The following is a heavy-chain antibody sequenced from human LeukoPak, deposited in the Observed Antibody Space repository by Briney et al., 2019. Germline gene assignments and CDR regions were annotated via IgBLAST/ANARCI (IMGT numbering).Heavy chain of an antibody. CDR1: GFTFSSYG. CDR3: AKDWSITGTRGFDY. Sequence: PGRSLRLSCAASGFTFSSYGMHWVRQAPGKGLEWVAVISYDGSNKYYADSVKGRFTISRDNSKNTLYLQMNSLRAEDTAVYYCAKDWSITGTRGFDYWGQGTLVTVSS. D-gene: IGHD1-20*01. CDR2: ISYDGSNK. V-gene: IGHV3-30*18. J-gene: IGHJ4*02.